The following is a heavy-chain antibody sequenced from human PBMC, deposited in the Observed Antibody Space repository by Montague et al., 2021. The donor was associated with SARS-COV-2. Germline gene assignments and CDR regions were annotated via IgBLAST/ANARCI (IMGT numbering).Heavy chain of an antibody. V-gene: IGHV4-59*01. J-gene: IGHJ4*02. Sequence: SETLSLTCTVSGGSISRYYWNWIRQPPGKGLEWIAYIYYSGSTNYNPSRKSRVTISVDTSKNQFSLKLSSVTAADTAVYYCARSRENYNILTGYPYYFDYRGQGTLVTVSS. CDR3: ARSRENYNILTGYPYYFDY. CDR2: IYYSGST. CDR1: GGSISRYY. D-gene: IGHD3-9*01.